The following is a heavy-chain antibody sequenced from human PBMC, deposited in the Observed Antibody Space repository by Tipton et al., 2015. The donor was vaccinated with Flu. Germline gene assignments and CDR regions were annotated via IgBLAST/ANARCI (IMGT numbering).Heavy chain of an antibody. CDR1: GGSFSGYY. J-gene: IGHJ4*02. Sequence: TLSLTCAVYGGSFSGYYWSWIRQPPGKGLEWIGEINHSGSTNYNPSLKSRVTISVDTSKNQFSLKLSSVTAADTAVYYCARGFSSSSWYVYWGQGTLVTVSS. CDR3: ARGFSSSSWYVY. D-gene: IGHD6-13*01. V-gene: IGHV4-34*01. CDR2: INHSGST.